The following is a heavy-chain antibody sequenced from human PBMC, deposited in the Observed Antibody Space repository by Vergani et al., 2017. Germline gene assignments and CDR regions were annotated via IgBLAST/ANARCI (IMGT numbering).Heavy chain of an antibody. Sequence: QVQLQEWGAGLLKTSGTLSLTCSVTGGSFFNSRYYWGWIRQPPGKGLEWIGSMDYNGRAYYTPSLRRRVAISIDTSKMQFSLKLYSLTAADTAIYYCARHVTQDYYNDSDYFDYWGLGTLVTVSS. CDR1: GGSFFNSRYY. J-gene: IGHJ4*02. CDR3: ARHVTQDYYNDSDYFDY. CDR2: MDYNGRA. V-gene: IGHV4-39*01. D-gene: IGHD3-22*01.